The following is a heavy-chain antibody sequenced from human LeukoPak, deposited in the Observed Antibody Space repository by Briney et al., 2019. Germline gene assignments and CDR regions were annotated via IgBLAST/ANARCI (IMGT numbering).Heavy chain of an antibody. CDR3: ARDPGYSGYALRPLGFDI. CDR2: TYYRSKWYN. Sequence: SQTLSLTCAISGDSVSSNSAAWNWIRQSPSRGLEWLGRTYYRSKWYNDYAVSVKSRITINPDTSKNQFSLQLNSVTPEDTAVYYCARDPGYSGYALRPLGFDIWGQGTMVTVSS. V-gene: IGHV6-1*01. D-gene: IGHD5-12*01. CDR1: GDSVSSNSAA. J-gene: IGHJ3*02.